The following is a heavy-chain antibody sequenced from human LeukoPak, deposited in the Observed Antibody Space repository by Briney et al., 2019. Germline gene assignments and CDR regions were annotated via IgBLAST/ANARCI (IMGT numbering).Heavy chain of an antibody. J-gene: IGHJ3*01. V-gene: IGHV3-33*01. CDR1: GFTFSTYG. CDR2: IWYDGSIK. CDR3: ARAVGPFDF. Sequence: GRTLRLSCAASGFTFSTYGMHWVRQAPGKGLERVAVIWYDGSIKYYADSVKGRFTISRDNSKNTLNLQMNSLRVEDTAVYYCARAVGPFDFWGQGTIVIVSS.